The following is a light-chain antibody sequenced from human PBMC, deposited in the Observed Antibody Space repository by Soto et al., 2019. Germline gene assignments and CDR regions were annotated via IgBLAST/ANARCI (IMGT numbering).Light chain of an antibody. CDR2: AAS. V-gene: IGKV1-39*01. Sequence: DIQMTQSPSSLSASVGDKVTITCRASQSIFNYVNWYQQKAGKAPKILIYAASSLQSGVPSRLNGSGSGTDFSLTISSLQPEDFATYYCQPSYSAPPATFGPGTKVDIK. CDR3: QPSYSAPPAT. CDR1: QSIFNY. J-gene: IGKJ3*01.